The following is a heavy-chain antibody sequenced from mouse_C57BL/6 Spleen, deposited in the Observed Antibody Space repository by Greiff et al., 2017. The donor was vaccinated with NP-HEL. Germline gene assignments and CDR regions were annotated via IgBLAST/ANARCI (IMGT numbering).Heavy chain of an antibody. CDR3: ARSGDSTTRLFDY. J-gene: IGHJ2*01. D-gene: IGHD2-13*01. CDR2: IDPNSGGT. V-gene: IGHV1-72*01. CDR1: GYTFTSYW. Sequence: VKLQQPGAELVKPGASVRLSCKASGYTFTSYWMHWVKQRPGRGLEWIGRIDPNSGGTKYNEKFKSKATLTVDKPSSTAYMQLSSLTSEDSAVYYCARSGDSTTRLFDYWGQGTTLTVSS.